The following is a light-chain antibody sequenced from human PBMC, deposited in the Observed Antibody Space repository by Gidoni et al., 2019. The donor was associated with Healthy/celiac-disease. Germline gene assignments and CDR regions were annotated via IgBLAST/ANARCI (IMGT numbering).Light chain of an antibody. CDR2: GAS. J-gene: IGKJ1*01. CDR1: QSVSSSY. V-gene: IGKV3-20*01. Sequence: DIVVTQSPGTLSWSPGERATLSCRASQSVSSSYLAWYQQKPGQAPRLLIYGASRRATGIPDRFSGSGSGTDFSLTISRLEPEDFAVYYCQQYGSSSGTFGQGTKVEIK. CDR3: QQYGSSSGT.